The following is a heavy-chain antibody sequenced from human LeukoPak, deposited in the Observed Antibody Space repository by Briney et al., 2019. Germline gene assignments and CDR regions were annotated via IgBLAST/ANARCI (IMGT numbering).Heavy chain of an antibody. D-gene: IGHD3-22*01. Sequence: GASVKVSCKASGYTFTGYYMHWVRQAPGQGLEWMGWINPNSGGTNYAQKLQGRVTMTTDTSTSTAYMELRSLRSDDTAVYYCARVIGDRDDLDYWGQGTLVTVSS. CDR2: INPNSGGT. J-gene: IGHJ4*02. V-gene: IGHV1-2*02. CDR3: ARVIGDRDDLDY. CDR1: GYTFTGYY.